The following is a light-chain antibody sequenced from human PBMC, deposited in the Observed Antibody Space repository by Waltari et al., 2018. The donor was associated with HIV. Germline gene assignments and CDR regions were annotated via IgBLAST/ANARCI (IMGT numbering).Light chain of an antibody. V-gene: IGLV2-23*01. Sequence: QSALTQPASVSGSPGQSSTISCTGTSSDVGRYNIVSWYQQHPGKAPKLMIYEGSKRPSGVSNRFSGSKSGNTASLTISGLQAEDEADYYCCSYAGSIWVFGGGTKLTVL. CDR2: EGS. CDR1: SSDVGRYNI. CDR3: CSYAGSIWV. J-gene: IGLJ3*02.